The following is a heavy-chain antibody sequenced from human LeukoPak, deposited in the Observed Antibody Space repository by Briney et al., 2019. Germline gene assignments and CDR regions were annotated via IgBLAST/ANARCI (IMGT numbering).Heavy chain of an antibody. J-gene: IGHJ6*03. V-gene: IGHV1-69*02. CDR1: GGTFSSYT. Sequence: SVKVSCKASGGTFSSYTISWVRQAPGQGLEWMGRIIPILGIANYAQKFQGRVTITADKSTSTAYMELSSLRSDDTAVYYCARIERYYYYMDVWGKGTTVTVSS. CDR3: ARIERYYYYMDV. CDR2: IIPILGIA.